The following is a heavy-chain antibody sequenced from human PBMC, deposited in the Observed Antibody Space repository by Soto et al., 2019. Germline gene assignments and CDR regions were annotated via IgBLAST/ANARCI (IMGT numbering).Heavy chain of an antibody. Sequence: SDTLSLTCTVSGGSISSSSYYWGWIRQPPGKGLEWIGSIYYSGSTYYNPSLKSRVTISVDTSKNQFSLKLSSVTAADTAVYYCASITIEYYYGMDVWGQGTTVTVSS. D-gene: IGHD3-3*01. CDR2: IYYSGST. V-gene: IGHV4-39*01. CDR1: GGSISSSSYY. CDR3: ASITIEYYYGMDV. J-gene: IGHJ6*02.